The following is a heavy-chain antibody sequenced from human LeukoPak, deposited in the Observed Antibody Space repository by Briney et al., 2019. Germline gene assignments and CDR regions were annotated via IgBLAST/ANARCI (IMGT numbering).Heavy chain of an antibody. CDR2: IWYDGSNK. CDR3: AKDRDFWSGPSYYYMDV. Sequence: PGGSLRLSCAASGFTFSSYGMHWVRQAPGKGLEWVAVIWYDGSNKYYADSVKGRFTISRDNSKNTLYLQMNSLRAEDTAVYYCAKDRDFWSGPSYYYMDVWGKGTTVTVSS. CDR1: GFTFSSYG. J-gene: IGHJ6*03. D-gene: IGHD3-3*01. V-gene: IGHV3-30*02.